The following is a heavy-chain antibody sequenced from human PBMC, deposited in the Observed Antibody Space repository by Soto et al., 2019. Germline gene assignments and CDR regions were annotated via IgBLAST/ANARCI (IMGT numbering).Heavy chain of an antibody. J-gene: IGHJ4*02. CDR3: ARQPSSGWQYYFDY. V-gene: IGHV4-39*01. Sequence: SETLSLTCTVSGGSISSSSYYWGWIRQPPGKGLEWIGSIYYSGSNYYNPSLKSRVTISVEPSKNQFSLKLTSVTAADTAVYYCARQPSSGWQYYFDYWGQGTLVTVSS. CDR2: IYYSGSN. D-gene: IGHD6-25*01. CDR1: GGSISSSSYY.